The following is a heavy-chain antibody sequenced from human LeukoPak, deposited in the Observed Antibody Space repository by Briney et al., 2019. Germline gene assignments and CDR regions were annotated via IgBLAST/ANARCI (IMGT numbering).Heavy chain of an antibody. CDR3: ARDSGYGDYLFDY. CDR2: IRSSSYPI. V-gene: IGHV3-48*01. D-gene: IGHD4-17*01. Sequence: GGSLRLSCAASGFTFSDYSMNWVRQAPGKGLEWLSYIRSSSYPIYYADSVKGRFTISRDNVKNSLYLQMNSLRAEDTAVYYCARDSGYGDYLFDYWGQGTLDTVSS. CDR1: GFTFSDYS. J-gene: IGHJ4*02.